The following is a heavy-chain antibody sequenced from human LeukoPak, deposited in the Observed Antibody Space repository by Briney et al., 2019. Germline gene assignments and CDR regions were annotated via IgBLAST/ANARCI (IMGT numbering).Heavy chain of an antibody. CDR3: ARDGRKYYAGAIDY. Sequence: SETLSPTCTVSGGSISSYYWSWIRQPAGKGLEWIGRIYTSGSTNYNPSLKSRVTMSVDTSKNQFSLKLSSVTAADTAVYYCARDGRKYYAGAIDYWGQGTLVTVSS. D-gene: IGHD3-10*01. CDR2: IYTSGST. V-gene: IGHV4-4*07. J-gene: IGHJ4*02. CDR1: GGSISSYY.